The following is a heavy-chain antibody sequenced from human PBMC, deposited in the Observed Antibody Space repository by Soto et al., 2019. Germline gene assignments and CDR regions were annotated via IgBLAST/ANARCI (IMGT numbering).Heavy chain of an antibody. CDR1: GLSISSSSYY. Sequence: SETLSLTCTVSGLSISSSSYYWGWIRQTPGKGLEWIGSIYYSGSTYYNPALKSRVTISVDTSKKQFSLKLSSVTAADTAVYYCARWTDYGDYVFDYWGQGTLVTVSS. CDR3: ARWTDYGDYVFDY. V-gene: IGHV4-39*01. CDR2: IYYSGST. J-gene: IGHJ4*02. D-gene: IGHD4-17*01.